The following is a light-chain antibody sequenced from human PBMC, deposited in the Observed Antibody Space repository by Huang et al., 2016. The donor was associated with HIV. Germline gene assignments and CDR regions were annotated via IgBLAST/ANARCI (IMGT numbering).Light chain of an antibody. Sequence: EIVLTQSPGTLSLSPGEGVSLSCRASQSISNNYLAWYQQKPGQAPSLLIYGASSSATGIPDRFSGRGSGTDFTLSINRLEPEDFAIYYCQQYGSSPPVTFGGGTKVEIK. CDR3: QQYGSSPPVT. CDR2: GAS. V-gene: IGKV3-20*01. CDR1: QSISNNY. J-gene: IGKJ4*01.